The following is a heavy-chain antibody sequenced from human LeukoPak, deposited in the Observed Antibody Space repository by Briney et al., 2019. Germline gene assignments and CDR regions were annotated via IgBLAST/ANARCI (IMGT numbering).Heavy chain of an antibody. CDR3: ARTLHDILTGYYNPTPLDY. CDR1: GYTFTSYA. J-gene: IGHJ4*02. Sequence: ASVKVSCKASGYTFTSYAMHWVRQAPGQRLEWMGWINAGNGNTKYSQKFQGRVTITRDTSASTAYMELSSLRSEDTAVYYCARTLHDILTGYYNPTPLDYWGQGTLVTVSS. V-gene: IGHV1-3*01. D-gene: IGHD3-9*01. CDR2: INAGNGNT.